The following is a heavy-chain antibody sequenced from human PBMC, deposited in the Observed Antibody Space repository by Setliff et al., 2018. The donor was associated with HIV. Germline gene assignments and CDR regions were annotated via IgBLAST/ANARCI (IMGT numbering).Heavy chain of an antibody. Sequence: GASVKVSCKVSGYTLTELSMHWVRQAPGKGLEWMGGFDPEEGETIYAQKFQGRVTMTEDTSTDTAYMELRSLRSDDTAVYYCARDKTGDLWYFDSWGQGTLVTVSS. CDR2: FDPEEGET. D-gene: IGHD7-27*01. CDR3: ARDKTGDLWYFDS. J-gene: IGHJ4*02. CDR1: GYTLTELS. V-gene: IGHV1-24*01.